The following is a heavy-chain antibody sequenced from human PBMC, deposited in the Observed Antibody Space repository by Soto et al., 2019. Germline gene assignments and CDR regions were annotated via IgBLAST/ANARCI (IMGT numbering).Heavy chain of an antibody. V-gene: IGHV3-23*01. Sequence: GGSLRLSCAASGFTFSSYAMSWVRQAPGKGLEWVSVISGSGGSTYYADSVKGRFTISRDNSKNTLYLQMNSLRAEDTAVYYCAKNGGLVRGVIDYWGQGTLVTVSS. CDR2: ISGSGGST. J-gene: IGHJ4*02. CDR3: AKNGGLVRGVIDY. D-gene: IGHD3-10*01. CDR1: GFTFSSYA.